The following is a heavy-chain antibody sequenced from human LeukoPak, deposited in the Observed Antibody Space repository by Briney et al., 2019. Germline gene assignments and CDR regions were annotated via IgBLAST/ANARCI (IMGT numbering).Heavy chain of an antibody. CDR3: ARGASGSCSSAYCYTDFDY. Sequence: PGGSLRLSCAASGFTFSSYWMNWVRQAPGKGLEWVANIKQDGSEKYYVDSVKGRFTISRDNAKNSLYLQMNSLRAEDSAVYYCARGASGSCSSAYCYTDFDYWGQGTLVTVSS. CDR1: GFTFSSYW. V-gene: IGHV3-7*01. CDR2: IKQDGSEK. J-gene: IGHJ4*02. D-gene: IGHD2-2*02.